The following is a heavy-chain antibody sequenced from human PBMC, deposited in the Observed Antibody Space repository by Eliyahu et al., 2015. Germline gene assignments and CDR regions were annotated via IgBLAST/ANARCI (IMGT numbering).Heavy chain of an antibody. D-gene: IGHD3-22*01. V-gene: IGHV4-34*02. J-gene: IGHJ4*01. CDR3: AAHYYDTSGFYLEDY. CDR1: GGSXVLYY. Sequence: VQLRQWGAGLLKPSETLSLTCAVHGGSXVLYYWSWXRQSPGKGLEWIGEIDHSGTTNXSPSLKSRVTISLDTSKTQFSLNLESVTAADTAVYYCAAHYYDTSGFYLEDYWGQGILVTVSS. CDR2: IDHSGTT.